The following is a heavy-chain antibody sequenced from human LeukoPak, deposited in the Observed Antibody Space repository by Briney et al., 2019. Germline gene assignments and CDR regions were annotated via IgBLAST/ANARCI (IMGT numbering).Heavy chain of an antibody. D-gene: IGHD3-16*02. CDR2: IDSDGSST. V-gene: IGHV3-74*01. Sequence: GGSLRLSCAASGFTFNSYWMHWVRQVPGKGLVWVSRIDSDGSSTSYADSVEGRFTVSRDNAKNTVSLQMNSLRAEDTAVYYCVRDRIGFDPWGQGTLVTVSS. J-gene: IGHJ5*02. CDR1: GFTFNSYW. CDR3: VRDRIGFDP.